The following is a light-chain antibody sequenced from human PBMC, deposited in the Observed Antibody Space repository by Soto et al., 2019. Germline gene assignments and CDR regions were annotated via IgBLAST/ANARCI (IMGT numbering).Light chain of an antibody. CDR2: ATS. J-gene: IGKJ5*01. CDR1: QALRSSY. CDR3: QQYGTSPRSIT. V-gene: IGKV3D-20*01. Sequence: EIVLTRSPATLSLSPVERATLSCCARQALRSSYLAWYQQKPGLAPRLLIYATSSRATGIPDRFSGGGSGTDFTLTINKLEPEDFAVYYCQQYGTSPRSITFGQGTRLEIK.